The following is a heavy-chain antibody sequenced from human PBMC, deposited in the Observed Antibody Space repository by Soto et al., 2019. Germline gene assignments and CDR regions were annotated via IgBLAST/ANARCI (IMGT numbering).Heavy chain of an antibody. V-gene: IGHV4-61*01. CDR2: IYYGGSA. J-gene: IGHJ6*02. Sequence: ASETLSLTCTVSGDSVTSVSDYWSWIRQPPGKGLEWIGYIYYGGSADYNPSLGSRVTISTDTSKNQFSLKLTSVTAADTAVYYCARGVGFGYYYYHMDLWGQGTTVTVSS. CDR3: ARGVGFGYYYYHMDL. D-gene: IGHD3-10*01. CDR1: GDSVTSVSDY.